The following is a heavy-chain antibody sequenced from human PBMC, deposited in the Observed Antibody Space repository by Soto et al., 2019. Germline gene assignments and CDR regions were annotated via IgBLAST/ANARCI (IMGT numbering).Heavy chain of an antibody. D-gene: IGHD2-2*01. J-gene: IGHJ6*02. Sequence: ASVKVSCKASGYTFTGYYMHWVRQAPGQGLEWMGWINPNSGGTNYAQKFQGRVTMTRDTSISTAYMELSRLRSDDTAVYYCARDEDCSSTSCYYYGMDVWGQGTTVTVS. V-gene: IGHV1-2*02. CDR1: GYTFTGYY. CDR2: INPNSGGT. CDR3: ARDEDCSSTSCYYYGMDV.